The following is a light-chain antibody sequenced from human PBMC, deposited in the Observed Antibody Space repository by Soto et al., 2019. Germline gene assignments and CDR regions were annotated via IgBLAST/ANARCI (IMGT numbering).Light chain of an antibody. CDR1: QSLLHSNGYNY. Sequence: DIVMTQSPLSLPVTPGEPASISCRSSQSLLHSNGYNYLDWYLQKPGQSPQLLIYLGSNPASGVPDRFSGSGSGTDFTLKISSVEAEDVGVYYCMQALQTPTTFGQGTKVEIK. CDR2: LGS. V-gene: IGKV2-28*01. CDR3: MQALQTPTT. J-gene: IGKJ1*01.